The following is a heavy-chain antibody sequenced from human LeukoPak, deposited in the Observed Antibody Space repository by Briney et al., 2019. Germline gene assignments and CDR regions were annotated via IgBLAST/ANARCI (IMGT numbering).Heavy chain of an antibody. Sequence: SETRSLTCAVYGESFSGYYWSWIRQPPGKGLEWIGEINHSGSTNYNPSLKSRVTISVDTSKNQFSLKLSSVTAADTAVYYCARGHGDYWGQGTLVTVSS. CDR1: GESFSGYY. CDR3: ARGHGDY. V-gene: IGHV4-34*01. CDR2: INHSGST. J-gene: IGHJ4*02.